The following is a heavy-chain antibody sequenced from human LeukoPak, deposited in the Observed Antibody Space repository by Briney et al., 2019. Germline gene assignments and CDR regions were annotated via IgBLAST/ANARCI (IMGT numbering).Heavy chain of an antibody. D-gene: IGHD3-22*01. Sequence: PSETLSLTCAVSGYSISSDNYWVWVRQPPGQGLEWTGGIYHSGSTYYNPSLKSRVTMSVDTSKNQCSLKLSSVTAADTAVYYCARAPRDSSSSNYMRRFDYWGQGTLVTVSS. J-gene: IGHJ4*02. CDR3: ARAPRDSSSSNYMRRFDY. V-gene: IGHV4-38-2*01. CDR2: IYHSGST. CDR1: GYSISSDNY.